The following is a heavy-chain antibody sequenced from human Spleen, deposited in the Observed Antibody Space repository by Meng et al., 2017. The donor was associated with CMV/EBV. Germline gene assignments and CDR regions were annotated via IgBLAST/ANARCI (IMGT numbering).Heavy chain of an antibody. D-gene: IGHD2-2*01. Sequence: SGFSFSDDMMSWVRQAPGQGLEWVSRINGDGSRTSYAGSVKGRFTISRDNAKNTLYLQMNSLRAEDTAVYYCAREHCSSTSCNFDYWGQGTLVTVSS. CDR1: GFSFSDDM. V-gene: IGHV3-74*01. CDR2: INGDGSRT. J-gene: IGHJ4*02. CDR3: AREHCSSTSCNFDY.